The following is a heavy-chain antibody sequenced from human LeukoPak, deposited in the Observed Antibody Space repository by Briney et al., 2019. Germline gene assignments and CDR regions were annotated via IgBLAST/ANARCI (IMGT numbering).Heavy chain of an antibody. CDR1: GGSISSYY. Sequence: SETLSLTCTVSGGSISSYYWSWIRQPPGKGLEWIGYIYNSENTKYNSSLESRVTISVDTSKNQFFLKLSSVTAADTAVYYCARFHSGPSGWYVLWYFDLWGRGTLVTVSS. CDR2: IYNSENT. V-gene: IGHV4-4*09. J-gene: IGHJ2*01. CDR3: ARFHSGPSGWYVLWYFDL. D-gene: IGHD6-19*01.